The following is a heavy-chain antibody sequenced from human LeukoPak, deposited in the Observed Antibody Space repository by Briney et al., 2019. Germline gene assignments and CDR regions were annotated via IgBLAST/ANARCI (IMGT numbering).Heavy chain of an antibody. Sequence: GGSLRLSCAASGFTFSSYGMHWVRQAPGKGLEWVAVIRFTISRDNSKNTLYLQMNSLRAEDTAVYYCAKDQLGSSGWHDAFDIWGQGTMVTVSS. CDR1: GFTFSSYG. CDR3: AKDQLGSSGWHDAFDI. V-gene: IGHV3-33*06. D-gene: IGHD6-19*01. J-gene: IGHJ3*02.